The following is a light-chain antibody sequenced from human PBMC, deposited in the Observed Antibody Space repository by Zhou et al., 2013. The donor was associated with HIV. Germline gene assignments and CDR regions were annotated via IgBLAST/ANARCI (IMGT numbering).Light chain of an antibody. V-gene: IGKV1-39*01. CDR1: HSISSS. CDR2: AAS. J-gene: IGKJ5*01. Sequence: DIQMTQSPSSLSASVGDRVTISCRASHSISSSLNWYQQKPGKAPKLLIFAASDLRSGVPSRFSGTGSGTEFTLTISSLQPEDFATYYCQQSYSTPFTFGQGTRLEI. CDR3: QQSYSTPFT.